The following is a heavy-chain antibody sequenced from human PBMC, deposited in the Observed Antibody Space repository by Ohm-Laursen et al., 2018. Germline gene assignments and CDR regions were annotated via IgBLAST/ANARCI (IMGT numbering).Heavy chain of an antibody. D-gene: IGHD6-13*01. CDR2: IKPNSGGT. CDR3: ARDAGYSNSWPSPGMDV. V-gene: IGHV1-2*02. J-gene: IGHJ6*02. Sequence: GASVKVSCKASGYTFTDYYIHWVRQAPGQGLEWMGWIKPNSGGTNYAQKFRGRVTMTRDTSINTAYMELSRLTSDDTAVYYCARDAGYSNSWPSPGMDVWGQGTTVTVSS. CDR1: GYTFTDYY.